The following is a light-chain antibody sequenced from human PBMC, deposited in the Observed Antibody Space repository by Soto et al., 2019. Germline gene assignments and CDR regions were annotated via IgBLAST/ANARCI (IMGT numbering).Light chain of an antibody. V-gene: IGKV3-20*01. J-gene: IGKJ1*01. CDR1: QSVSSSY. CDR2: GAS. Sequence: IWLTQFPGTLSLSPGERATLSCTASQSVSSSYLAWYQQKPGQAPRLLIYGASSRATGIPDRFSGSGSGTDFTLTISRLEPEDFAVYYCQQYGSSPWTFGQGTKVDIK. CDR3: QQYGSSPWT.